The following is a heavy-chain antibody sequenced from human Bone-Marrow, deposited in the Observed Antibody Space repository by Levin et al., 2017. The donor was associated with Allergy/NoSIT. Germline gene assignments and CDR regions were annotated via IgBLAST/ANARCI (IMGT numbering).Heavy chain of an antibody. Sequence: QPGGSLRLSCAASEFTFSRYPMHWVRQAPGKGLEWVAVMSHDGNFKSYADSVRGRFTISRDNSENTLYLQMNSLRLEDTGLYYCTRGSGSYPWAVFDHWGLGTLVTVSS. CDR1: EFTFSRYP. J-gene: IGHJ4*02. V-gene: IGHV3-30*04. D-gene: IGHD3-16*01. CDR2: MSHDGNFK. CDR3: TRGSGSYPWAVFDH.